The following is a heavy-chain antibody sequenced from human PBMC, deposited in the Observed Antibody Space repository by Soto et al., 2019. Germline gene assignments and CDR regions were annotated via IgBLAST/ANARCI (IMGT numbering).Heavy chain of an antibody. CDR1: GWTFSRYP. V-gene: IGHV1-69*13. Sequence: SVKVSCKASGWTFSRYPISWVRQAPGQGLEWMGGIIPIFGTANYAQKFQGRVTITADESTSTAYMERSSLRSEDTAVYYCARDQRYIVLLPAAILPDSSSCNGMDVWGQGTTVTVSS. CDR2: IIPIFGTA. CDR3: ARDQRYIVLLPAAILPDSSSCNGMDV. J-gene: IGHJ6*02. D-gene: IGHD2-2*02.